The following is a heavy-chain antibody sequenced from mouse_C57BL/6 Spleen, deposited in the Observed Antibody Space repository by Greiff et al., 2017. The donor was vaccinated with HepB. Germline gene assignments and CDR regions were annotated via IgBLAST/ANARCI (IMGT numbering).Heavy chain of an antibody. CDR3: ARGTTHYYFDY. D-gene: IGHD2-1*01. J-gene: IGHJ2*01. CDR1: GFTFSDYY. CDR2: INYDGSST. V-gene: IGHV5-16*01. Sequence: EVKLMESEGGLVQPGSSMKLSCTASGFTFSDYYMAWVRQVPEKGLEWVANINYDGSSTYYLDSLKSRFIISRDNAKNILYLQMSSLKSEDTATYYCARGTTHYYFDYGGQGTTLTVSS.